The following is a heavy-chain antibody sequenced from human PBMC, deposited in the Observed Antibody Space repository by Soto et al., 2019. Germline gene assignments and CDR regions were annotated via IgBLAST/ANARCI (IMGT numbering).Heavy chain of an antibody. CDR2: IYYSGST. D-gene: IGHD2-2*01. Sequence: QVQLQESGPGLVKPSQTLSLTCTVSGGSISSGDYYWSWIRQPPGKGLEWIGYIYYSGSTYYNPSLKSRVTISVDTSKNQFSLKLSSVTAADTAVYYCARVPYCSSTSCYGSYWYFDLWGRGTLVTVSS. J-gene: IGHJ2*01. CDR1: GGSISSGDYY. CDR3: ARVPYCSSTSCYGSYWYFDL. V-gene: IGHV4-30-4*01.